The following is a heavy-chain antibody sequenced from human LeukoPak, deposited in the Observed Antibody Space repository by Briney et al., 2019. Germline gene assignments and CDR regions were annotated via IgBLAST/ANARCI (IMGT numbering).Heavy chain of an antibody. CDR2: ITVSGGIA. V-gene: IGHV3-23*01. D-gene: IGHD3-22*01. Sequence: GGSLRLSCTASGFTFTSYGMAWVRRAPGKGLEGCSSITVSGGIAYYADSVKGRFIISRDNSKNTLYLQVNSRRAEDTAVFYLLKYHSSGALFDYWGQGTLVTVSS. CDR3: LKYHSSGALFDY. J-gene: IGHJ4*02. CDR1: GFTFTSYG.